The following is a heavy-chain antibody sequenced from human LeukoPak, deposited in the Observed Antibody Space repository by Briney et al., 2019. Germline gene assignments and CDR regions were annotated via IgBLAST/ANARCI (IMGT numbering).Heavy chain of an antibody. CDR1: GFTLTDFA. Sequence: GGSLRLSCAASGFTLTDFAMTWVRQAPGRGLEWVSTSGTGDGGSFYADSVKGRFLISRDNVRRTLYLQMHSLRADDSAVYFCAKDGGQPGYYFDFWGQGALVTVSS. V-gene: IGHV3-23*01. CDR2: SGTGDGGS. D-gene: IGHD6-13*01. J-gene: IGHJ4*02. CDR3: AKDGGQPGYYFDF.